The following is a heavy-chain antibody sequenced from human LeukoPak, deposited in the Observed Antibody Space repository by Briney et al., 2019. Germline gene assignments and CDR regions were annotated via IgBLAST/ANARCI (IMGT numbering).Heavy chain of an antibody. V-gene: IGHV4-34*01. CDR2: INHSGST. CDR1: GGSFSGYY. J-gene: IGHJ4*02. D-gene: IGHD3-3*01. Sequence: PSETLSLTCAVYGGSFSGYYWSWIRQPPGKGLEWIGEINHSGSTNYNPSLKSRVTISVDTSKNQFSLKLSSVTAADTAVYYCASRPCYDFWSGCYDYWGQGTLVTVSS. CDR3: ASRPCYDFWSGCYDY.